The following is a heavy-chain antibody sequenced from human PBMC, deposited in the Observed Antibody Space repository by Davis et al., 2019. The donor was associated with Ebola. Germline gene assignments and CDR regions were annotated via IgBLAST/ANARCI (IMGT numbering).Heavy chain of an antibody. CDR3: ATARWYYDSSGYNIDY. D-gene: IGHD3-22*01. Sequence: ASVKVSCKASGYTFTSYGISWVRQAPGQGLEWMGWISAYNGNTNYAQKLQGRVTMTEDTSTDTAYMELSSLRSEDTAVYYCATARWYYDSSGYNIDYWGQGTLVTVSS. CDR2: ISAYNGNT. CDR1: GYTFTSYG. V-gene: IGHV1-18*04. J-gene: IGHJ4*02.